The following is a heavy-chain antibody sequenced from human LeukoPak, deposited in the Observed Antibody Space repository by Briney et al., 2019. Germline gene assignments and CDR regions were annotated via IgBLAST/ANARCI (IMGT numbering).Heavy chain of an antibody. J-gene: IGHJ3*02. CDR1: GFTFSSYI. D-gene: IGHD1-1*01. CDR3: ARDKWYNWNDRHIFRPRAFDI. V-gene: IGHV3-21*01. Sequence: PGGSLRLSCAASGFTFSSYIVNWVRRAPGKGLEWVASISSNSKYRYYADSLKGRFIISRDNTKNSLYLQMNSLSAEDTAVYYCARDKWYNWNDRHIFRPRAFDIWGQGTLVTVSS. CDR2: ISSNSKYR.